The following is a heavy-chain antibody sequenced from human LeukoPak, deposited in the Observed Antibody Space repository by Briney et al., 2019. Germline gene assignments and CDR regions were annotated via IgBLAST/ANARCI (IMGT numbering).Heavy chain of an antibody. CDR2: INTNTGNP. CDR3: CYSGSYYSFDP. J-gene: IGHJ5*02. V-gene: IGHV7-4-1*02. CDR1: GYTFTRYG. Sequence: ASVKVSCKASGYTFTRYGMNWVRQAPGQGLEWMGWINTNTGNPTYAQGFTGHFVFSLDTSVSTAYLLISSLKAEDTAVYYCCYSGSYYSFDPWGQGTLVTVSS. D-gene: IGHD1-26*01.